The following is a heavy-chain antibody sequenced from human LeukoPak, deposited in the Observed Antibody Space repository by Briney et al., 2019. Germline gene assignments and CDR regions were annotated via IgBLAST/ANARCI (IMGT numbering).Heavy chain of an antibody. D-gene: IGHD2-8*01. CDR3: ASIKYYSYGICCYYYYMDV. J-gene: IGHJ6*03. Sequence: PGGSLRLSCAASGFTFSSYNMNWVRQAPGKGLEWVASISSSSNYIYYVDSVKGRFTISRDNAKNSLYLQMNSLRAEDTAVYYCASIKYYSYGICCYYYYMDVWGKGTTVTVSS. CDR2: ISSSSNYI. V-gene: IGHV3-21*01. CDR1: GFTFSSYN.